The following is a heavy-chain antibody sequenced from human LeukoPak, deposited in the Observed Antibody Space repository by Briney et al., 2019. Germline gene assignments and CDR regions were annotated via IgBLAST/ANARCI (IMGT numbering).Heavy chain of an antibody. CDR3: ARVPGRNSSSWYGLNTFDY. CDR2: INPNSGGT. D-gene: IGHD6-13*01. Sequence: ASVKVSCKASGYTFTGYYMHWVRQAPGQGLEWMVWINPNSGGTNYAQKFQGRVTMTRDTSISTAYMELSRLRSDDTAVYYCARVPGRNSSSWYGLNTFDYWGQGTLVTVSS. V-gene: IGHV1-2*02. CDR1: GYTFTGYY. J-gene: IGHJ4*02.